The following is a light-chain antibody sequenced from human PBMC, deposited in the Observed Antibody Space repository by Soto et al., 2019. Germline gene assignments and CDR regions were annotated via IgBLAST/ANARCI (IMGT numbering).Light chain of an antibody. CDR1: QSVSRDY. CDR2: GAS. J-gene: IGKJ4*01. CDR3: QQYGASPRT. Sequence: DIVLTQSPGTLSLSPGESATLSCRASQSVSRDYLAWYQQKPGQAPRLLISGASSRATGIPDRFSGSGSGTDFTLTISRLDPEDSALYFCQQYGASPRTFGGGTKVDIK. V-gene: IGKV3-20*01.